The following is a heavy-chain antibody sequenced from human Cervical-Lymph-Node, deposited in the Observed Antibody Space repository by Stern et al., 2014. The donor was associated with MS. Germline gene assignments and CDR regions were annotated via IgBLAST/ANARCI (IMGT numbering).Heavy chain of an antibody. CDR3: ATVKIETVLIGAVYGMDV. J-gene: IGHJ6*02. Sequence: QVQLVESGDEVRKPGASVKVSCKASDYTFSSYAISWVRQAPGQGLEWIAWISGYNDKTNFAEKFQDRLTMTTDTSTSTAYMELRSLRSDDTAVYYCATVKIETVLIGAVYGMDVWGQGTTVTVSS. CDR2: ISGYNDKT. V-gene: IGHV1-18*01. CDR1: DYTFSSYA. D-gene: IGHD2-8*01.